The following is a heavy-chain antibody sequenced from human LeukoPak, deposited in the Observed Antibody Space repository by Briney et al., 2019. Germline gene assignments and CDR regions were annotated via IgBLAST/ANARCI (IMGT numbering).Heavy chain of an antibody. CDR2: IYYSGST. D-gene: IGHD5-12*01. J-gene: IGHJ5*02. CDR3: ARGRSGYDFSRNWFDP. Sequence: SQTLPLTCTVSGGSISSGGYYWSWIRQHPGKGLEWIGYIYYSGSTYYNPSLKSRVTISVDTSKNQFSLKLSSVTAADTAVYYCARGRSGYDFSRNWFDPWGQGTLSPSPQ. V-gene: IGHV4-31*03. CDR1: GGSISSGGYY.